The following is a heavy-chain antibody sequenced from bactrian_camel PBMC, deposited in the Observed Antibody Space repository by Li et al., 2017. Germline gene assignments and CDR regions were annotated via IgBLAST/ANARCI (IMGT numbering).Heavy chain of an antibody. J-gene: IGHJ4*01. CDR2: SGAGNT. V-gene: IGHV3S1*01. CDR3: VRDSVGGSWYALGY. CDR1: GFNFNSYW. Sequence: VQLVESGGGLVQPGGSVRLSCQASGFNFNSYWMYWVRQAPGKGLEWVASSGAGNTYYRDSVKGRFTFSKDSAKGTVYLQMNSLNSEDMAVYYCVRDSVGGSWYALGYWGQGTQVTVS. D-gene: IGHD6*01.